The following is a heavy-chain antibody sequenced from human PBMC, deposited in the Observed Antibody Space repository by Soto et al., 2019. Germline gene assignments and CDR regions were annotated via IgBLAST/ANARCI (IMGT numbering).Heavy chain of an antibody. J-gene: IGHJ4*02. Sequence: VRLSCAASGFTFAHYAMMWARQAPGRGLEWVSTIDGPTTNTHYIDSVKDRFFISRDNAINTVYLQMNGLRAEDTAVYYCVTWLSAHFDYWGRGTLVTVSS. CDR1: GFTFAHYA. D-gene: IGHD6-19*01. CDR3: VTWLSAHFDY. V-gene: IGHV3-23*05. CDR2: IDGPTTNT.